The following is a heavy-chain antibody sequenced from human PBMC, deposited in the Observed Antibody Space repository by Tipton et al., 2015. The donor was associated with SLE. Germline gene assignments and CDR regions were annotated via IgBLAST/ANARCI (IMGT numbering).Heavy chain of an antibody. Sequence: TLSLTCTVSCPSTNNYYWTWIRQSAGKGLEWIGRIYTSGYTNYNPSLTSRVTMSVDTSKNQFFLRLTSVTAADTAVYFCARGPGWDFFDHWGQGALVTVSS. D-gene: IGHD3-16*01. V-gene: IGHV4-4*07. J-gene: IGHJ4*02. CDR3: ARGPGWDFFDH. CDR1: CPSTNNYY. CDR2: IYTSGYT.